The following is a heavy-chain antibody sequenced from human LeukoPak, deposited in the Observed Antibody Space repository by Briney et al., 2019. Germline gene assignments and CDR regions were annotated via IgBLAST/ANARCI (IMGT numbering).Heavy chain of an antibody. V-gene: IGHV1-2*02. J-gene: IGHJ4*02. D-gene: IGHD3-16*01. CDR2: INPKSGDA. CDR3: ARGEYSNGYPYRLDS. CDR1: GSTFSDYH. Sequence: ASVKVSRKASGSTFSDYHINWVRQASGQGPEWMGWINPKSGDASYNQAFQGRVTMTRDTSISTAYMELNRLRSDDTAMYYCARGEYSNGYPYRLDSWGQGTLVTVSS.